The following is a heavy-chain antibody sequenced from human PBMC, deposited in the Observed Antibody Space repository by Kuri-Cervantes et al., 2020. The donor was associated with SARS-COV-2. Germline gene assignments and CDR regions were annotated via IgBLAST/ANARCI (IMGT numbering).Heavy chain of an antibody. J-gene: IGHJ4*02. Sequence: GSLRLSCTVSGGSISSYYWSWIRQPPVKGLEWIGYTYYSGSTNYNPSLKCRVTISVDTSKNPFSLKLSSVTAADTAVYYCARVVVWCGYYFDYWGQGTLVTVSS. CDR2: TYYSGST. V-gene: IGHV4-59*01. CDR1: GGSISSYY. D-gene: IGHD3-3*01. CDR3: ARVVVWCGYYFDY.